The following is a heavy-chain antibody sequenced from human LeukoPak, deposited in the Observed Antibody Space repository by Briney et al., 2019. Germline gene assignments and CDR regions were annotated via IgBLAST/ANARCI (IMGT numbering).Heavy chain of an antibody. CDR2: FDPEDGET. D-gene: IGHD1-1*01. Sequence: ASVKVSCKVSGYTLTELSMHWVRQAPGKRLEWMGGFDPEDGETTYAQKLQGRVTMTEDTSTDTAYMELSSLRSEDTAAYYCATWGTQSALDYWGQGTLVTVSS. J-gene: IGHJ4*02. V-gene: IGHV1-24*01. CDR1: GYTLTELS. CDR3: ATWGTQSALDY.